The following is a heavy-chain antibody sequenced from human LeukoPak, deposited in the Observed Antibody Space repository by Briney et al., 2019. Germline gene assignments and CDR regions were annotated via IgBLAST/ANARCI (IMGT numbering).Heavy chain of an antibody. CDR2: IIPSFGTA. CDR1: GGTFSSYA. Sequence: ASVKVSCKASGGTFSSYAISWVRQAPGQGLEWMGGIIPSFGTANYAQKFQGRVTITTDESTSTAYMELSSLRSEDTAVYYCARGDGVVPAAKTWGQGTLVTVSS. D-gene: IGHD2-2*01. J-gene: IGHJ4*02. CDR3: ARGDGVVPAAKT. V-gene: IGHV1-69*05.